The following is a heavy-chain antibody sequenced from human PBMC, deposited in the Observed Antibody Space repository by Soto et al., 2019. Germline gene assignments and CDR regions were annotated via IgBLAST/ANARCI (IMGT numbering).Heavy chain of an antibody. CDR2: ISGSGDST. D-gene: IGHD4-17*01. CDR1: GFTFSSYA. CDR3: AKRTVGWYFDL. V-gene: IGHV3-23*01. Sequence: EVQLLESGEGLVQPGGSLRLSCAASGFTFSSYAMSWVRQAPGKGLEWVSAISGSGDSTYYADSVKGRFTISRDNSKNTQYLQMNSLRAEDTAVYYCAKRTVGWYFDLWGRGTLVTVSS. J-gene: IGHJ2*01.